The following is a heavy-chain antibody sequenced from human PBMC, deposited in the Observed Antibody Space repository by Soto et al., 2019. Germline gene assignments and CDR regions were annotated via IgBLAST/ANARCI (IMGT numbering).Heavy chain of an antibody. J-gene: IGHJ6*02. V-gene: IGHV7-4-1*01. D-gene: IGHD6-13*01. CDR1: GYTFTSYA. CDR3: ARDGYPSSWCGGQYYYYYGMDV. Sequence: GASVKVSCKASGYTFTSYAMNWVRQAPGQGLEWMGWINTNTGNPTYAQGFTGRFVFSLDTSVSTAYLQICSLKAEDTAVYYCARDGYPSSWCGGQYYYYYGMDVWGQGTTVTSP. CDR2: INTNTGNP.